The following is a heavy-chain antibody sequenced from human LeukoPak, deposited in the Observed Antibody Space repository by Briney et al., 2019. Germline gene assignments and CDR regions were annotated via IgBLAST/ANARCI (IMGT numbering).Heavy chain of an antibody. D-gene: IGHD3-10*01. CDR3: ARHITNSGSAFDL. J-gene: IGHJ2*01. CDR2: IHYTGIN. CDR1: DGSISGYY. V-gene: IGHV4-59*08. Sequence: KPSETLSLTCTVSDGSISGYYWGWIRQAPGRGLEWIAYIHYTGINNYNPSLKSRAAISVDTSTNQFSLKLTSATAADTAMYYCARHITNSGSAFDLWGRGTLVTVSS.